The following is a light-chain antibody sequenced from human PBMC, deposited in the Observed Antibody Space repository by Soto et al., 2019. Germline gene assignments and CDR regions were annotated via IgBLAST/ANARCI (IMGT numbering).Light chain of an antibody. Sequence: EIVMTQSPATLSVSPGERATLSCRASQSVSSNLAWYQQKPGQAPRLLIYGASTRATGIPARFSGSGSGTELTLTISSLQSEDFAVYYCQQYNNWHPGPFGGGTKVEIK. CDR1: QSVSSN. V-gene: IGKV3-15*01. CDR2: GAS. J-gene: IGKJ4*01. CDR3: QQYNNWHPGP.